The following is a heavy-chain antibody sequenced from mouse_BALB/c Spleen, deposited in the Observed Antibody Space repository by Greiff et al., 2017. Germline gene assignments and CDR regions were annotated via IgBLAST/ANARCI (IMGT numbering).Heavy chain of an antibody. CDR3: TRDYYGSSPYYFDY. Sequence: EVMLVESGGGLVKPGGSLKLSCAASGFTFSSYTMSWVRQTPEKRLEWVATISSGGSYTYYPDSVKGRFTISRDNAKNTLYLQMSSLKSEDTAMYYCTRDYYGSSPYYFDYWGQGTTLTVSS. J-gene: IGHJ2*01. CDR2: ISSGGSYT. D-gene: IGHD1-1*01. CDR1: GFTFSSYT. V-gene: IGHV5-6-4*01.